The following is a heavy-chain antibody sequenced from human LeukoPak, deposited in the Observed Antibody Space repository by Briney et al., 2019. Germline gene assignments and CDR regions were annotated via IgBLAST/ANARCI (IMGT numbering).Heavy chain of an antibody. CDR3: AGSASPALKYNWFDP. CDR1: GGSISSGSYY. CDR2: IYTSGST. J-gene: IGHJ5*02. V-gene: IGHV4-61*02. Sequence: PSQTLSLTCTVSGGSISSGSYYWSWIRQPAGKGLEGIGRIYTSGSTNYNPSLKSRVTISVDTAKNQFSLKLNSVSAADTAVYYCAGSASPALKYNWFDPWGQGTLVTVSS. D-gene: IGHD2-2*01.